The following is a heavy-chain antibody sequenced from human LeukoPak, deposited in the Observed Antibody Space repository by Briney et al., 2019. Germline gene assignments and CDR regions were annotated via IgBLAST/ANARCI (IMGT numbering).Heavy chain of an antibody. J-gene: IGHJ4*02. CDR1: GFTFSDYS. Sequence: GGSLRLSCAASGFTFSDYSMNWVRQAPGKGPEWVATIKQDGSEKYYVDSVKGRFTISRDNARNSLYLQMNSLSDEDTAVYHCARGGSFSGGFWGQGTLVTVSS. D-gene: IGHD6-19*01. CDR3: ARGGSFSGGF. V-gene: IGHV3-7*01. CDR2: IKQDGSEK.